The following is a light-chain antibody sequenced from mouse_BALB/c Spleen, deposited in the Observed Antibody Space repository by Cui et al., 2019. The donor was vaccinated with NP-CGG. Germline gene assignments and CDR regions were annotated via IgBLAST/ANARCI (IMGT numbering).Light chain of an antibody. Sequence: QAVLTQESALTTSPGETVTPTCRSSTGAVTTSNYANWVQEKPDHLFTGLIGGTNNRAPGVPARFSGSLIGDKAALTITGAQTEGEAIYFCALWYSNHWVFGGGTKLTVL. V-gene: IGLV1*01. CDR1: TGAVTTSNY. CDR2: GTN. J-gene: IGLJ1*01. CDR3: ALWYSNHWV.